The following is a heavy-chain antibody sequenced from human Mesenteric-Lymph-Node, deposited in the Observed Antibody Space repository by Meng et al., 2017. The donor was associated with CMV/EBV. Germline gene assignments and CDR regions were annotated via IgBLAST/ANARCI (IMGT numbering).Heavy chain of an antibody. Sequence: ASVKVSCKASGYTFTGYYMHWVRQAPGQGLEWMGWINPNSGGTNFAQKFQGRVTMTRDTSLNTAYMELSRLKSDDTAVYYCARVTTYTISSPDFDYWGQGTLVTVSS. D-gene: IGHD6-6*01. V-gene: IGHV1-2*02. CDR1: GYTFTGYY. J-gene: IGHJ4*02. CDR2: INPNSGGT. CDR3: ARVTTYTISSPDFDY.